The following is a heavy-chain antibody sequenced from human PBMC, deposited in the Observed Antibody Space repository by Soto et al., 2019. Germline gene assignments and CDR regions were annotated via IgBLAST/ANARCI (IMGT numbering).Heavy chain of an antibody. J-gene: IGHJ6*02. CDR3: VSGRAWALAV. CDR1: GSSLSEYS. Sequence: PGGSLRLSCVASGSSLSEYSMNWIRQAPGKGLEWVSYFGPSRKYIHYSNSVRGRFTKSRDDAKNSLFLQLNSLRDEDTALYYCVSGRAWALAVWGPGPIVTVSS. CDR2: FGPSRKYI. D-gene: IGHD7-27*01. V-gene: IGHV3-48*02.